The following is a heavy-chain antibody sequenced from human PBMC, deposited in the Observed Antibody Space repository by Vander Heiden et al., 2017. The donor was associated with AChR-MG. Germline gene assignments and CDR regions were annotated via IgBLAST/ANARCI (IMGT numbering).Heavy chain of an antibody. J-gene: IGHJ4*02. Sequence: QVQLVESGGGVVQPGRSRRLSCAASGFTFSSYGMHWVRQAPGKGLEWVAVISYDGSNKYYADSVKGRFTISRDNSKNTLYLQMNSLRAEDTAVYYCAKDPGYSSGWGQGTLVTVSS. D-gene: IGHD6-19*01. CDR3: AKDPGYSSG. V-gene: IGHV3-30*18. CDR2: ISYDGSNK. CDR1: GFTFSSYG.